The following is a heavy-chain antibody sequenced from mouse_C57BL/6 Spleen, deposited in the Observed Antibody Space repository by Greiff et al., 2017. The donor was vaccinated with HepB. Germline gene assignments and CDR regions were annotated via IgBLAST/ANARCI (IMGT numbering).Heavy chain of an antibody. CDR2: IDPSDSYT. Sequence: VQLQQPGAELVKPGASVKLSCKASGYTFTSYWMQWVKQRPGQGLEWIGEIDPSDSYTNCNQKFKGKATLTVDTSSSTAYMQLSSLTSEDSAVYYCARRGWLLPSFAYWGQGTLVTVSA. CDR1: GYTFTSYW. V-gene: IGHV1-50*01. CDR3: ARRGWLLPSFAY. D-gene: IGHD2-3*01. J-gene: IGHJ3*01.